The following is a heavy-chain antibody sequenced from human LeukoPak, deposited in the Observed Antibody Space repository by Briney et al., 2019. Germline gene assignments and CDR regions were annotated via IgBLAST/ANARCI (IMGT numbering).Heavy chain of an antibody. V-gene: IGHV1-69*05. D-gene: IGHD3-16*01. CDR3: ARDGGDTGYYYYYMDV. CDR2: IIPIFGTA. CDR1: GGTFSSYA. J-gene: IGHJ6*03. Sequence: GASVKVSCKASGGTFSSYAISWVRQAPGQGLEWMGGIIPIFGTANYAQKFQGRVTITTDESTSTAYMELSSLRSEDTAVYYCARDGGDTGYYYYYMDVWGKGTTVTVSS.